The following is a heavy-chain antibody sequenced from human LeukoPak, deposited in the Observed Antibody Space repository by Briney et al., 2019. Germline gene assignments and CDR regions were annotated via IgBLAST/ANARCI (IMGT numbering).Heavy chain of an antibody. CDR2: ISWNSGSI. D-gene: IGHD6-6*01. Sequence: GRSLRLSCAASGFTFDDYAMHWVRQAPGKGLECVSGISWNSGSIGYADSVKGRFTISRDNAKNTLYLQMNSLRAEDTAVYYCARGRGTYYDYWGQGTLVTVSS. J-gene: IGHJ4*02. CDR1: GFTFDDYA. CDR3: ARGRGTYYDY. V-gene: IGHV3-9*01.